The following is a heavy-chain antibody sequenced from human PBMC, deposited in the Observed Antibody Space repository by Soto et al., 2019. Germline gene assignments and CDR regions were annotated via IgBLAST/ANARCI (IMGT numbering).Heavy chain of an antibody. CDR3: ARLRSDCGGGTCSGSF. CDR1: ESIFTSSG. Sequence: QLVQSGAEVKKPDSSVKVSCKASESIFTSSGVTWVRQAPGQGLEWMGGINPTLGTTHYAQRFQGRLTIYAAESMTIVNMVLSNLTPDDTAVYYCARLRSDCGGGTCSGSFWGQGTLVTVSS. J-gene: IGHJ4*02. CDR2: INPTLGTT. V-gene: IGHV1-69*01. D-gene: IGHD2-15*01.